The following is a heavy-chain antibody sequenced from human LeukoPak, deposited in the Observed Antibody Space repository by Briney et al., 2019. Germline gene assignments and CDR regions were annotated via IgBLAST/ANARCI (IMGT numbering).Heavy chain of an antibody. CDR1: GFTFSSYA. Sequence: GGCLILSCAVSGFTFSSYAMHWVRRAPGKGLGLDAVISYDGRNKYYADSVKGRFTISRDNSKNTLYLQMNSLTAEDTAVYYCARDQDYQLLRVAFDIWGQGTMVTVSS. CDR3: ARDQDYQLLRVAFDI. J-gene: IGHJ3*02. CDR2: ISYDGRNK. D-gene: IGHD2-2*01. V-gene: IGHV3-30*04.